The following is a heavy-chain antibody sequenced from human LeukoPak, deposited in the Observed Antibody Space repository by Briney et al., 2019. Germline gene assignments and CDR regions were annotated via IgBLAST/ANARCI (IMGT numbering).Heavy chain of an antibody. V-gene: IGHV3-7*01. D-gene: IGHD3-3*01. Sequence: PGGSLRLSCAASGFTFISYWMSWVRQAPGKGLEWVANIKQDGSEKYYVDSVKGRFTISRDNAKNSLYLQMNSLRAEDTAVYYCARDWVDFWSGYPGFDPWGQGTLVIVSS. CDR3: ARDWVDFWSGYPGFDP. CDR1: GFTFISYW. CDR2: IKQDGSEK. J-gene: IGHJ5*02.